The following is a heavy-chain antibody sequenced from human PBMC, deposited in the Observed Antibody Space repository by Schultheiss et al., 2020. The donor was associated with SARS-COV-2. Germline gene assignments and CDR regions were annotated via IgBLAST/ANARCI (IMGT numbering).Heavy chain of an antibody. CDR2: ISGSGGST. Sequence: GGSLRLSCAASGFTFSSYVMSWVRQAPGKGLEWVSAISGSGGSTYYADSVKGRFTISRDNSKNTLYLQMNSLRAEDTAVYYCAKHPDKKRGTGRIDYWGQGTLVTVSS. J-gene: IGHJ4*02. V-gene: IGHV3-23*01. CDR3: AKHPDKKRGTGRIDY. CDR1: GFTFSSYV.